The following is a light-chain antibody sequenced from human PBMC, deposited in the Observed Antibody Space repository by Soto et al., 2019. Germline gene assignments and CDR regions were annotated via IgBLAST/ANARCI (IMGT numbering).Light chain of an antibody. Sequence: IQLTPSPSSLSASVGDRVTITCRASQGISSYLAWYQQKPGKAPKLLIYAASTLQSGVPSRFSGSGSGTDFTLTISSLQPEDFATYYCQQLNSYSSLTFGGGTKVDI. CDR3: QQLNSYSSLT. CDR2: AAS. CDR1: QGISSY. J-gene: IGKJ4*01. V-gene: IGKV1-9*01.